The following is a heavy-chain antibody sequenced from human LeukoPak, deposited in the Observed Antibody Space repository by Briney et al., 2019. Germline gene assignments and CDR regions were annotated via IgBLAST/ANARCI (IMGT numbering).Heavy chain of an antibody. CDR2: ISGGGDAT. CDR3: AKNLYYYDSSGHLFDY. J-gene: IGHJ4*02. CDR1: DFSFITYA. D-gene: IGHD3-22*01. V-gene: IGHV3-23*01. Sequence: GGSLRLSCAASDFSFITYAMSWVRQAPGKGLEWVSTISGGGDATYYADSVKGRFTISRDNSKNTLYLQMNSLRAEDTAVYYCAKNLYYYDSSGHLFDYWGQGTLVTVSS.